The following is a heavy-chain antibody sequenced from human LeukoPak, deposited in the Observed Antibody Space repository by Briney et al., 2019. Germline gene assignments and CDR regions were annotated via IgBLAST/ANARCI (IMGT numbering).Heavy chain of an antibody. D-gene: IGHD3-10*01. J-gene: IGHJ4*02. Sequence: GRSLRLSCAASGFTFSNYGMHWVRQAPGKGLEWVAIIWYDGSNKYYADSVKGRFTISRDNSKNTLYLQMNSLRAEDTAVYHCARVGGSMVRGVINPVDYWGQGTLVTVSS. CDR1: GFTFSNYG. V-gene: IGHV3-33*01. CDR2: IWYDGSNK. CDR3: ARVGGSMVRGVINPVDY.